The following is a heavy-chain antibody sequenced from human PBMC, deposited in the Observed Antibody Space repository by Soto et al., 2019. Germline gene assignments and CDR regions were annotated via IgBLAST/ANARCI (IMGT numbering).Heavy chain of an antibody. CDR1: RYSFAGYW. J-gene: IGHJ4*02. CDR2: IDPSDSQT. CDR3: ARQIYDSDTGPNFQYYFDS. D-gene: IGHD3-22*01. Sequence: GESLKISCKGSRYSFAGYWITWVRQKPGKGLEWMGRIDPSDSQTYYSPSFRGHVTISVTKSITTVFLQWSSLRASDTAMYYCARQIYDSDTGPNFQYYFDSWGQGTPVAVSS. V-gene: IGHV5-10-1*01.